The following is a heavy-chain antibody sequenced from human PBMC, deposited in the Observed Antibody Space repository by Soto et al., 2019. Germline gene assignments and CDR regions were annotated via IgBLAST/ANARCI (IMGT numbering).Heavy chain of an antibody. CDR3: ARDRFGYSSGWYGGLDY. CDR1: GGSISSYY. D-gene: IGHD6-19*01. J-gene: IGHJ4*02. CDR2: IYYSGST. Sequence: SETLSLTCTVSGGSISSYYWSWIRQPPGKGLEWIGYIYYSGSTNYNPSLKSRVTISVDTSKNQFSLKLSSVTAADTAVYYCARDRFGYSSGWYGGLDYWGQGTLVTVSS. V-gene: IGHV4-59*01.